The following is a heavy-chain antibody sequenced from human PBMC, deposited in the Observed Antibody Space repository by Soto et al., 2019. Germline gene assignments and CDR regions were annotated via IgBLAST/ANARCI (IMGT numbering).Heavy chain of an antibody. J-gene: IGHJ5*02. CDR3: ARDQGVAAAGITWFDP. D-gene: IGHD6-13*01. CDR2: IHSSGST. V-gene: IGHV4-4*07. Sequence: WETLSLTCTVSGASMNSYHWSWIRQPAGKGLEWIGHIHSSGSTNYNPSLKSRVTMSVDTSKNQFSLRLMSLTAADTAVYYCARDQGVAAAGITWFDPWGQGSRATAPQ. CDR1: GASMNSYH.